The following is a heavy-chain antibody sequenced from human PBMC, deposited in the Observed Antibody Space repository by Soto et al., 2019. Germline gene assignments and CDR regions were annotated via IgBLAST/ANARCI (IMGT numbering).Heavy chain of an antibody. Sequence: GGSLRLSCAASGFTFSSYSMNWVRQAPGKGLEWVSSISSSSSYIYYADSVKGRFTISSDNAKNSLYLQMNSLRAEDTAVYYCARDHSYYDSTGGHYYYGMDVWGQGTTVTVSS. CDR3: ARDHSYYDSTGGHYYYGMDV. J-gene: IGHJ6*02. V-gene: IGHV3-21*01. CDR2: ISSSSSYI. CDR1: GFTFSSYS. D-gene: IGHD3-3*01.